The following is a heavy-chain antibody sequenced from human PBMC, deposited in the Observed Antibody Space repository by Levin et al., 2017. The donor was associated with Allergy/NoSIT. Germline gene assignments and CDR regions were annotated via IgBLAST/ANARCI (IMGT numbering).Heavy chain of an antibody. D-gene: IGHD1-26*01. CDR2: ISGSGGST. J-gene: IGHJ4*02. CDR1: GFTFSSYA. CDR3: AKAVGRSYHRPIDY. Sequence: PGGSLRLSCAASGFTFSSYAMSWVRQAPGKGLEWVSAISGSGGSTYYADSVKGRFTISRDNSKNTLYLQMNSLRAEDTAVYYCAKAVGRSYHRPIDYWGQGTLVTVSS. V-gene: IGHV3-23*01.